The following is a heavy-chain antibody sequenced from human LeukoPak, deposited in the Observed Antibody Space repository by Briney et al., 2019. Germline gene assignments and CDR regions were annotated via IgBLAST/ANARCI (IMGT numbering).Heavy chain of an antibody. CDR1: GFTFSSYA. CDR3: ARESPRYSSSWYDY. V-gene: IGHV3-30-3*01. Sequence: PGRSLRLSCAASGFTFSSYAMHWVRQAPGKGLEWVAVISYDGSNKYYADSVKGRFTISRDNSKNTLYLQMNSLRAEDTAVYYCARESPRYSSSWYDYWGQGTLVTVSS. J-gene: IGHJ4*02. D-gene: IGHD6-13*01. CDR2: ISYDGSNK.